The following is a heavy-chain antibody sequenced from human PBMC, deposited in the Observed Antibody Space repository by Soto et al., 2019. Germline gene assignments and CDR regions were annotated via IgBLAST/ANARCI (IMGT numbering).Heavy chain of an antibody. V-gene: IGHV4-39*01. J-gene: IGHJ4*02. CDR1: GGSISGYY. Sequence: SETLSLTCTVSGGSISGYYWGWIRQPPGKGLEWIGSIYYSGSTYYNPSLKSRVTISVDTSKNQFSLKLSSVTAADTAVYYCARRTRASGYYYDFDYWGQGTLVTVSS. D-gene: IGHD3-22*01. CDR2: IYYSGST. CDR3: ARRTRASGYYYDFDY.